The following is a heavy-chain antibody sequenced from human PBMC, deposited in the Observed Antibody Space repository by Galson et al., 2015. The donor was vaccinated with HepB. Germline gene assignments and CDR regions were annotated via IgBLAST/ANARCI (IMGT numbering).Heavy chain of an antibody. V-gene: IGHV3-15*01. CDR2: IKSKTDGGTT. Sequence: SLRLSCAASGFTFSNAWMSWVRQAPGKGLEWVGRIKSKTDGGTTDYAAPVKGRFTISRDDSKNTLYLQMNSLKTEDTAVYYCTTPGAAVVIPSDDYWGQGTLVTVSS. D-gene: IGHD3-22*01. J-gene: IGHJ4*02. CDR1: GFTFSNAW. CDR3: TTPGAAVVIPSDDY.